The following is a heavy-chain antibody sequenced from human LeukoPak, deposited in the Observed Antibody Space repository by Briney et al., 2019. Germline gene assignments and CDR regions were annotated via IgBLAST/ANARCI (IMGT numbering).Heavy chain of an antibody. V-gene: IGHV4-39*01. CDR3: ARTRYYYNSRSYGAPCYFDY. CDR2: IYYSGST. D-gene: IGHD3-10*01. J-gene: IGHJ4*02. CDR1: GGSISSNSYY. Sequence: SETLSLTCAVSGGSISSNSYYWGWIRQPPGKGLEWIGSIYYSGSTYYNPSLKSRVTISVDTSKNQFSLKLSSVTVADTAVYYCARTRYYYNSRSYGAPCYFDYWGQGTLVTVSS.